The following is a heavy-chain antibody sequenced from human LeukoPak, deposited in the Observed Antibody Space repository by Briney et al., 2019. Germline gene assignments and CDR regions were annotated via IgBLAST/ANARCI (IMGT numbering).Heavy chain of an antibody. Sequence: PSETLSLTCTVSGGSISSYYWSWIRQPPGKGLEWIGYIYYSGSTNYNPSLKSRVTISVDTSKNQFSLKLSSVTAADTAVCYCARLGGHYYDSSGYQKIDYWGQGTLVTVSS. D-gene: IGHD3-22*01. J-gene: IGHJ4*02. CDR2: IYYSGST. CDR1: GGSISSYY. V-gene: IGHV4-59*01. CDR3: ARLGGHYYDSSGYQKIDY.